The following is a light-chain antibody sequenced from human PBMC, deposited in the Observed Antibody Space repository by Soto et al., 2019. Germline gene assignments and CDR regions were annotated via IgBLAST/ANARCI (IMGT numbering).Light chain of an antibody. CDR1: RTITATY. V-gene: IGKV3-20*01. CDR2: GIS. CDR3: QQYSRYYT. Sequence: EIVLTQSPGTLSLSPGEKASLSCRASRTITATYLAWYQQKPGQSPRLLIYGISTRATGIPDRFSGSGSGTYFTLTISRLEPEDSAVYYCQQYSRYYTFGQGTKLEIK. J-gene: IGKJ2*01.